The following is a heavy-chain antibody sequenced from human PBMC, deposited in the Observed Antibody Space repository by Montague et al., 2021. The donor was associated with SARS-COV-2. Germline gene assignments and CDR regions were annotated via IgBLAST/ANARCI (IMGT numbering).Heavy chain of an antibody. J-gene: IGHJ5*02. Sequence: SETLSLTCSVSGVSVTNNYWTWIRQSATKGLEFLGRIFPSGTTTYNASLKGRLTMSRDSAKNEFYLRLTSVTAADTALYFCARDSYSSAADIQTWGQGTLVAVSS. V-gene: IGHV4-4*07. CDR3: ARDSYSSAADIQT. D-gene: IGHD3-10*01. CDR1: GVSVTNNY. CDR2: IFPSGTT.